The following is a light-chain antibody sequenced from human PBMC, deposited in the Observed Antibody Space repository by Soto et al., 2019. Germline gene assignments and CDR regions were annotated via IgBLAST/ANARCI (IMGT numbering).Light chain of an antibody. Sequence: EIVLTQSPGTLSLSPGERATLSCWASQSVSGNFLAWYQVKPGQAPRLVVYGASTRASGFPDRFSGSGSGTDFTLTISRLEPEDFAMYYCQQYGDSLTWTFGQGTKVDIK. J-gene: IGKJ1*01. V-gene: IGKV3-20*01. CDR2: GAS. CDR3: QQYGDSLTWT. CDR1: QSVSGNF.